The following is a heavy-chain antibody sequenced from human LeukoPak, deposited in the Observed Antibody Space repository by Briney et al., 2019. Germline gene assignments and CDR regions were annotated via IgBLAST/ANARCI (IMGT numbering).Heavy chain of an antibody. CDR1: GFTFSSYS. D-gene: IGHD5-18*01. V-gene: IGHV3-21*01. CDR2: ISSSSISYI. J-gene: IGHJ4*02. CDR3: ATGIQLWFKYYFDY. Sequence: GGSLRLSCAASGFTFSSYSMNWVRQAPGKGLEWVSSISSSSISYIYYADSVKGRFTISRDNAKNSLYLQMNSLRAEDTAVCYCATGIQLWFKYYFDYWGQGTLVTVSS.